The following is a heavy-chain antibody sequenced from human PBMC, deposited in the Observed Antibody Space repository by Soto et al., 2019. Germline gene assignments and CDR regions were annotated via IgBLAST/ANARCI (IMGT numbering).Heavy chain of an antibody. CDR1: GFTFSIYG. Sequence: EVQLVESGGGWVQPGGSLRLSCAASGFTFSIYGMNWVRQAPGKGLEWISYISSSSRTIHYADSVKGRFTISRDDAKNSLYLQVNGLRDEDTAVYYCAKGRGDYYYYAMDVWDQGTTVTVSS. V-gene: IGHV3-48*02. CDR3: AKGRGDYYYYAMDV. CDR2: ISSSSRTI. J-gene: IGHJ6*02.